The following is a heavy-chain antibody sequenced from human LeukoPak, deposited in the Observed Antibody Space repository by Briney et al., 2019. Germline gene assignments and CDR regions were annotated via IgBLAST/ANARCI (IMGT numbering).Heavy chain of an antibody. J-gene: IGHJ4*02. D-gene: IGHD6-13*01. V-gene: IGHV4-61*02. Sequence: SQTLSLTCTVSGGSIGSGSYYWSRIRHPAGKGLEWIGRIYTSGSTNYNPSLKSRVTISVDTSKNQFSLKLSSVTAADTAVYYCARGSSYIGIAAAGLDYWGQGTLVTVSS. CDR3: ARGSSYIGIAAAGLDY. CDR2: IYTSGST. CDR1: GGSIGSGSYY.